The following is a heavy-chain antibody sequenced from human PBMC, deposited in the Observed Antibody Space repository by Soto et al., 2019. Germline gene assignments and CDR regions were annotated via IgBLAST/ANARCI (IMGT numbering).Heavy chain of an antibody. D-gene: IGHD3-22*01. J-gene: IGHJ6*02. CDR2: IIPIFGTA. CDR1: GGTFSSYA. V-gene: IGHV1-69*12. CDR3: ARGSYYYDSSGYYYVHYYYGMDV. Sequence: QVQLVQSGAEVKKPGSSVKVSCKASGGTFSSYAISWVRQAPGQGLEWMGGIIPIFGTANYAQKFQCRVTITADESTSTAYMELSSLRSEDTAVYYCARGSYYYDSSGYYYVHYYYGMDVWGQGTTVTVSS.